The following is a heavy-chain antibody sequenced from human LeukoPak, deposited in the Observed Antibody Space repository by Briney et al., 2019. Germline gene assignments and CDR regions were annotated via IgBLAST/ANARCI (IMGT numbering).Heavy chain of an antibody. D-gene: IGHD2-2*01. V-gene: IGHV4-38-2*02. CDR1: GYSISSGYQ. J-gene: IGHJ5*02. CDR3: ARDPRWLTPDCTSTSCYENYFDP. CDR2: IYHSGSA. Sequence: PSETLSLTCGVSGYSISSGYQWAWIRQSPGKGLEWIGSIYHSGSAHYNPPLKSRVTISVETSKNQFSLNMYSVTAADTAVCYCARDPRWLTPDCTSTSCYENYFDPWGQGTLVTVSS.